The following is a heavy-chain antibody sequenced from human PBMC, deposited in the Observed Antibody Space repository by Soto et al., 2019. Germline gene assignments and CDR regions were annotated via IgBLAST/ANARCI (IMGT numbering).Heavy chain of an antibody. V-gene: IGHV5-51*01. D-gene: IGHD3-3*01. J-gene: IGHJ6*02. CDR1: GYSFTSYW. Sequence: PGESLKISCKGSGYSFTSYWIGWVRQMPGKGLGWMGIIYPGDSDTRYSPSFQGQVTISADKSISTAYLQWSSLKASDTAMYYCARRYYDFWSGYSTYGMDVWGQGTTVTVSS. CDR3: ARRYYDFWSGYSTYGMDV. CDR2: IYPGDSDT.